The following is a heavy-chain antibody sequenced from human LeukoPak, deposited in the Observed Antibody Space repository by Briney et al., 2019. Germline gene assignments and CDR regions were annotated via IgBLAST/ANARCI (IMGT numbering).Heavy chain of an antibody. V-gene: IGHV4-59*01. D-gene: IGHD4-17*01. CDR3: ARMDYGDYLRLDY. J-gene: IGHJ4*02. CDR1: GGSISSYY. Sequence: SETLSLTCTVSGGSISSYYWSWIRQPPGKGLEWIGYIYYSGSTNCNPSLKSRVTISVDTSKNQFSLKLSSVTAADTAVYYCARMDYGDYLRLDYWGQGTLVTVSS. CDR2: IYYSGST.